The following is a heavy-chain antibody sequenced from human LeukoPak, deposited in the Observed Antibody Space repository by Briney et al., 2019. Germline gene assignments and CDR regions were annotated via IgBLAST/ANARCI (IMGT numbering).Heavy chain of an antibody. J-gene: IGHJ4*02. D-gene: IGHD1-7*01. V-gene: IGHV3-30-3*01. Sequence: GRSLRLSCAASGFTFSSYAMHWVRQAPGKGLEWVALISYDGTNKYYPGSVRGRFTISRDNSKNTIYLQMDSLRAEDTAIYYCARDYWWNYDYWGQGTLVTVSS. CDR2: ISYDGTNK. CDR3: ARDYWWNYDY. CDR1: GFTFSSYA.